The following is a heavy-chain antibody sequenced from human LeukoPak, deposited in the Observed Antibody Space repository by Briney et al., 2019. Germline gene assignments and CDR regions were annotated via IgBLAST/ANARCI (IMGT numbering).Heavy chain of an antibody. CDR1: GGSISSSSYY. J-gene: IGHJ4*02. Sequence: SETLSLTCTVSGGSISSSSYYWGWIRQPPGTGLEWIGSIYYSGSTYYNPSLKSRVTISVDTSKNQFSLKLSSVTAADTAVYYCARGDSSSWLYYFDYWGQGTLVTVSS. V-gene: IGHV4-39*07. CDR3: ARGDSSSWLYYFDY. CDR2: IYYSGST. D-gene: IGHD6-13*01.